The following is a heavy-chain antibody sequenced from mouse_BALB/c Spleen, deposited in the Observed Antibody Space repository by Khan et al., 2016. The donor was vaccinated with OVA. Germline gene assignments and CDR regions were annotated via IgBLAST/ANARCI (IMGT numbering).Heavy chain of an antibody. CDR3: ARSIMAN. Sequence: EVELVESGPGLVKPSQSLSLTCTVTGYSITSDYAWNWIRQFPGNKLEWMGYISYSGSTSYNPSLKSRTSITRDTSKNQFFLQLNSVTTEDTATYYCARSIMANWGQGTTLPVSS. J-gene: IGHJ2*01. CDR1: GYSITSDYA. V-gene: IGHV3-2*02. CDR2: ISYSGST.